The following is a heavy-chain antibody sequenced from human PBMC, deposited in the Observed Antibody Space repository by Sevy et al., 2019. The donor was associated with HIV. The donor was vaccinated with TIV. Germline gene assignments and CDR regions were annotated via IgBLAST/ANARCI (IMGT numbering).Heavy chain of an antibody. D-gene: IGHD2-21*02. V-gene: IGHV3-33*08. Sequence: GGSLRLSCAASGFTFSSYVMHWVRQAPGKGLEWVALIWYDGSIKYYADSVKGRFTISRDNSKDTLFLQMNSLTPEDKAVYYCARGGGYCGGDCYSIDYWGQGALVTVSS. CDR2: IWYDGSIK. CDR3: ARGGGYCGGDCYSIDY. J-gene: IGHJ4*02. CDR1: GFTFSSYV.